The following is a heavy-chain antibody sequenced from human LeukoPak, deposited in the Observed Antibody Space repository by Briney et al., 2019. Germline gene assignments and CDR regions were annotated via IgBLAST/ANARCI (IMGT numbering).Heavy chain of an antibody. Sequence: GGSLRLSCAASGFIFSTYGMYWVRQAPGKGPEWVAFIRHDGSIKNYADSVKGRSTISRDNSKNTLYLQMNSLRAEDTAVYYCAKDSLADIDYWGQGTLVTVSS. J-gene: IGHJ4*02. D-gene: IGHD3-16*01. CDR2: IRHDGSIK. CDR3: AKDSLADIDY. CDR1: GFIFSTYG. V-gene: IGHV3-30*02.